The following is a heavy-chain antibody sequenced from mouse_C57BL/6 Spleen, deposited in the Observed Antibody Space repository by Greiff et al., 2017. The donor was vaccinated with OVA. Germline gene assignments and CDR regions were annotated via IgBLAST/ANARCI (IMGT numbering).Heavy chain of an antibody. CDR2: IRSKSSNYAT. J-gene: IGHJ4*01. CDR3: VRADDGSHYYAMDY. D-gene: IGHD2-12*01. V-gene: IGHV10-3*01. Sequence: EAGGGLVQPKGSLKLSCAASGFTFNTYAMHWVRQAPGKGLEWVARIRSKSSNYATYYADSVKDRFTISRDDSQSMLYLQMNNLKTEDTAMYYCVRADDGSHYYAMDYWGQGTSVTVSS. CDR1: GFTFNTYA.